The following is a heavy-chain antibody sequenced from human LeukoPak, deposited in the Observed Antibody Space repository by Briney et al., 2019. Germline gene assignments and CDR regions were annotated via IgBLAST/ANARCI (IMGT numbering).Heavy chain of an antibody. CDR1: GYTFTSYD. V-gene: IGHV1-8*01. CDR2: MNPNSGNT. CDR3: ARDRGVFGVVIGVYYYGMDV. J-gene: IGHJ6*02. D-gene: IGHD3-3*01. Sequence: GASVKVPCKASGYTFTSYDINWVRQATGQGLEWMGWMNPNSGNTGYAQKFQGRVTMTRDTSMSTAYMELSSLRSEDTAVYYCARDRGVFGVVIGVYYYGMDVWGQGTTVTVSS.